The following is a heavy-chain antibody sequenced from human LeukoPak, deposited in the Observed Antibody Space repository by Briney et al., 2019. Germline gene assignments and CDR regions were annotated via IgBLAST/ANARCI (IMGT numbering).Heavy chain of an antibody. CDR2: IYYSGST. J-gene: IGHJ6*03. V-gene: IGHV4-39*02. CDR3: ARDYSPYYYYYYMDV. D-gene: IGHD2-15*01. Sequence: PSETLSLTCTVSGGSISSSSYYWGWIRQPPGKGLEWIGSIYYSGSTYYNPSLKSRVTISVDTSKNQFSLKLSSVTAADTAVYYCARDYSPYYYYYYMDVWGKGTTVTVSS. CDR1: GGSISSSSYY.